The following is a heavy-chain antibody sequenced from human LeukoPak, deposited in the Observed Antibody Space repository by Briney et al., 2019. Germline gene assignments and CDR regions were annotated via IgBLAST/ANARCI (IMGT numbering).Heavy chain of an antibody. D-gene: IGHD6-6*01. J-gene: IGHJ4*02. CDR1: GGSISSYY. CDR3: ARGVARSSKFHFSYYFDY. V-gene: IGHV4-59*12. CDR2: IYYSGST. Sequence: PSETLSLTCTVPGGSISSYYWSWIRQPPGKGLEWIGYIYYSGSTNYNPSLKSRVTISVDTSKNQFSLKLSSVTAADTAVYYCARGVARSSKFHFSYYFDYWGQGTLVTVSS.